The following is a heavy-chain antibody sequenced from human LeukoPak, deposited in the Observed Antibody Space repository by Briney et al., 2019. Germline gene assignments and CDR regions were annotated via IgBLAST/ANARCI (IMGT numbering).Heavy chain of an antibody. CDR3: AREYHASGSYAEGKLDY. D-gene: IGHD3-10*01. V-gene: IGHV1-46*03. Sequence: ASVKVSCKASGYTFISYYIHWVREAPGQGLEWMGFINPTGGRATYPQKFKGKVTMTRDTSTSTVYMELSSLTSADTAIYYCAREYHASGSYAEGKLDYWGQGTLVTVSS. CDR2: INPTGGRA. J-gene: IGHJ4*02. CDR1: GYTFISYY.